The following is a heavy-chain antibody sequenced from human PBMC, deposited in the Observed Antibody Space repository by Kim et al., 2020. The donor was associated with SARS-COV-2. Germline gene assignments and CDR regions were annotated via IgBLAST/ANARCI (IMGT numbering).Heavy chain of an antibody. V-gene: IGHV1-69*13. J-gene: IGHJ3*02. CDR1: GGTFSSYA. D-gene: IGHD2-15*01. CDR2: IIPIFGTA. Sequence: SVKVSCKASGGTFSSYAISWVRQAPGQGLEWMGGIIPIFGTANYAQKFQGRVTITADESTSTAYMELSSLRSEDTAVYYCARGWGAGGYCSGGSCYPFDIWGQGTMVTVSS. CDR3: ARGWGAGGYCSGGSCYPFDI.